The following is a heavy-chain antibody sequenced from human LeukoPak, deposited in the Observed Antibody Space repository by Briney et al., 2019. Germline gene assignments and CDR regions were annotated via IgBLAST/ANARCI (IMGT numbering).Heavy chain of an antibody. CDR3: ARGPASTVTFDY. CDR2: IYYSGST. J-gene: IGHJ4*02. D-gene: IGHD4-11*01. CDR1: GGSISSGGYY. V-gene: IGHV4-31*03. Sequence: SQTLSLTCTVSGGSISSGGYYWSWIRQHPGKGLEWIGYIYYSGSTYYNPSLKGRVTISVDTSKNQFSLKLSSVTAADTAVYYCARGPASTVTFDYWGQGTLVTVSS.